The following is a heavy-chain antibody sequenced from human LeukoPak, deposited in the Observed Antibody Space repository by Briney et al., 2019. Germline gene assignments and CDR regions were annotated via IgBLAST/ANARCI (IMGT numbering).Heavy chain of an antibody. CDR3: AARQLYGHKPFDY. J-gene: IGHJ4*02. V-gene: IGHV1-69*05. CDR2: IIPIFGTA. Sequence: ASVTVSCKASGGTFSSYAISWVRQAPGQGLEWMGGIIPIFGTANYAQKFQGRVTITTDESTSTAYMELSSLRSEDTAVYYCAARQLYGHKPFDYWGQGTLVTVSS. CDR1: GGTFSSYA. D-gene: IGHD2/OR15-2a*01.